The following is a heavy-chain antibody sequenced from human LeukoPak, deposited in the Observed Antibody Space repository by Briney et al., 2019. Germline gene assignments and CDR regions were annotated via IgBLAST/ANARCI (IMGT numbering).Heavy chain of an antibody. CDR1: GFTFSSYS. D-gene: IGHD3-3*01. V-gene: IGHV3-21*01. J-gene: IGHJ6*03. CDR3: ARSSYDFFYYYMDV. Sequence: PGGSLRLSCAASGFTFSSYSMNWVRQAPGKGLEWVSSISSSSSYIYYADSVKGRFTISRDNAKNSLYLQMNSLRAEDTAVYYCARSSYDFFYYYMDVWGKGTTVTVSS. CDR2: ISSSSSYI.